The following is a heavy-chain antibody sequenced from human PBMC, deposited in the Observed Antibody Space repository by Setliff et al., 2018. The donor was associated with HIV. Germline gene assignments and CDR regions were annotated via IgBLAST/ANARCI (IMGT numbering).Heavy chain of an antibody. CDR2: IYYSGNT. CDR1: GGSISSRY. CDR3: ARPLTVSTDSSGYYRGYFDY. Sequence: PSETLSLTCTVSGGSISSRYWSWIRQPPGKGLEWIGSIYYSGNTIYNPSLKSRVTISVDTSKNQFSLRLSSVTAADTAVYYCARPLTVSTDSSGYYRGYFDYWGQGTLVTVSS. V-gene: IGHV4-59*08. J-gene: IGHJ4*02. D-gene: IGHD6-19*01.